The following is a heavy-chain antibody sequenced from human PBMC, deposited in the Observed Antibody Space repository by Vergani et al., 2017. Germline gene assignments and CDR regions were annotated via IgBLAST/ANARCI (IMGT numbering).Heavy chain of an antibody. D-gene: IGHD3-10*01. J-gene: IGHJ3*02. V-gene: IGHV4-61*01. CDR1: GGSVSSGSYY. CDR2: IYYSGST. Sequence: QVQLQESGPGLVKPSETLSLTCTVSGGSVSSGSYYWSWIRQPPGKGLEWIGYIYYSGSTNYNPSLKSRVTISVDTSKNQFSLKLSSVTAADTAVYYCARRMIWFGHAFDIWGQGTMVTVSS. CDR3: ARRMIWFGHAFDI.